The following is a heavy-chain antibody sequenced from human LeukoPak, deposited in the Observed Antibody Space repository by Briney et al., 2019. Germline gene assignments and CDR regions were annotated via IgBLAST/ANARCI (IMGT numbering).Heavy chain of an antibody. CDR1: GFTFSSYG. J-gene: IGHJ4*02. CDR3: AKDQEGATYFDY. Sequence: GGSLRLSCAASGFTFSSYGMNWVRQAPGKGLEWVAVISYDGSNKYYADSVKGRFTISRDNSKNTLYLQMNSLRAEDTAVYYCAKDQEGATYFDYWGQGTLVTVSS. CDR2: ISYDGSNK. D-gene: IGHD1-26*01. V-gene: IGHV3-30*18.